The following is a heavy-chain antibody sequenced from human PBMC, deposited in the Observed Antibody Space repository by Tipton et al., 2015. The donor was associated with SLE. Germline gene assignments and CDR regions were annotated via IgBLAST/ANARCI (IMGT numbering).Heavy chain of an antibody. CDR1: GGSISNSRYF. CDR3: AITPWRKGLPVY. D-gene: IGHD1-1*01. CDR2: IYTTGST. J-gene: IGHJ4*02. V-gene: IGHV4-61*02. Sequence: TLSPTCTVSGGSISNSRYFWAWIRQPPGKGLEWIGRIYTTGSTNYNPSLKSRVTLLMDTSSNQFSLQLSSVTAADTAVYYCAITPWRKGLPVYWGQGTLVTVSS.